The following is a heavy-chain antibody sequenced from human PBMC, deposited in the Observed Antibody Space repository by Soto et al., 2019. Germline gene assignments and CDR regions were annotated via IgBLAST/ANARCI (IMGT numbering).Heavy chain of an antibody. CDR1: GGSISSRSYY. J-gene: IGHJ4*02. CDR2: LYYSGST. CDR3: ARLPIDGTGWYYFDY. V-gene: IGHV4-39*01. Sequence: SETLSLTCTVSGGSISSRSYYWGWIRQPPGKGLEWIGSLYYSGSTYYNPSLKSRVTISVDTSKNQFSLKLTSVTAADTAVYYCARLPIDGTGWYYFDYWGQGTLVTVSS. D-gene: IGHD6-19*01.